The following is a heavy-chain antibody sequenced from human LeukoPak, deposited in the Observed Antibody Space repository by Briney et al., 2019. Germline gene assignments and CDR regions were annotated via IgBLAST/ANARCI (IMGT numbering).Heavy chain of an antibody. CDR1: GGTFSSYA. CDR2: IIPIFGTA. D-gene: IGHD3-10*01. J-gene: IGHJ4*02. V-gene: IGHV1-69*13. CDR3: AKSLGSGSSRDY. Sequence: ASVKVSCKASGGTFSSYAISWVRQAPGQGLEWMGGIIPIFGTANYAQKFQGRVTITADESTSTAYMELSSLRSEDTAVYYCAKSLGSGSSRDYWGQGTLVTVSS.